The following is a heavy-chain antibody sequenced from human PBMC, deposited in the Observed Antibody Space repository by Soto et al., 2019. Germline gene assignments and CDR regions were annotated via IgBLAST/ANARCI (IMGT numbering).Heavy chain of an antibody. CDR2: ISGRGGST. CDR1: GFTFSSYA. J-gene: IGHJ4*02. D-gene: IGHD3-22*01. CDR3: AKVPSLYIVAYYCDY. Sequence: EVQLLESGGGLVQPGGSLRLSCAASGFTFSSYAMSWVRQAPGKGLEWVSAISGRGGSTYYADSVKGRFTISRDNSKNTLYRQMTSLRAEDTAVYYCAKVPSLYIVAYYCDYWGQGTLVTVSS. V-gene: IGHV3-23*01.